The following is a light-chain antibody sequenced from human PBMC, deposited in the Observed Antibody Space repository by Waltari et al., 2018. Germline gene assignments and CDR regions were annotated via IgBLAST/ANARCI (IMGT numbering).Light chain of an antibody. CDR1: RSNIGSNT. V-gene: IGLV1-44*01. CDR2: SNN. Sequence: QSVLTQPPSASGTPGQRVPISCSGSRSNIGSNTVNWYQQLPGTAPKLLIYSNNQRPSGVPDRFSGSKSGTSASLAISGLQSEDEADYYCAAWDDSLNGVVFGGGTKLTVL. CDR3: AAWDDSLNGVV. J-gene: IGLJ2*01.